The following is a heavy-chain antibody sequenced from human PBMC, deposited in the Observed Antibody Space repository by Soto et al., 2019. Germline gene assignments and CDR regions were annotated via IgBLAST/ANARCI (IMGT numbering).Heavy chain of an antibody. Sequence: GRSLRLSCTASGLTFGDNAMSWVRQAPGKGLEWVGFIRSKAYGGTTEYAASVKGRFTISRHDQKSIAYLQMNSLTTEDAAVYYCNSDRGLEPHFYYRMDVWGQGTTITVS. D-gene: IGHD1-1*01. CDR3: NSDRGLEPHFYYRMDV. J-gene: IGHJ6*02. CDR2: IRSKAYGGTT. V-gene: IGHV3-49*04. CDR1: GLTFGDNA.